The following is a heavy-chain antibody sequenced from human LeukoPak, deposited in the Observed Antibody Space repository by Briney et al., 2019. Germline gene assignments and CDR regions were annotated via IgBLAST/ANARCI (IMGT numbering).Heavy chain of an antibody. Sequence: GESLQISCEGSGYTFTTYWIAWVRQMPGKGLEWMAIIYAGNSDTRYSPPFQGQVTISADKSISTAYLQWSSLKASDTAMYYCARRISVTGREFDYWGQGTLVTVSS. CDR3: ARRISVTGREFDY. V-gene: IGHV5-51*01. CDR1: GYTFTTYW. J-gene: IGHJ4*02. D-gene: IGHD2-21*01. CDR2: IYAGNSDT.